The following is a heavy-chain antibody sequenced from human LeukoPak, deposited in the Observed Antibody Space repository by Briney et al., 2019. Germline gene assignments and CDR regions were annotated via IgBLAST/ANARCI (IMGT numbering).Heavy chain of an antibody. D-gene: IGHD6-19*01. Sequence: SETLSLTCTVSGGSISSGGYYWSWIPQHPGKGLEWIGYIYYSGSTYYNPSLKSRVTISVDTSKNQFSLKLSSVTAADTAVYYCARVFYSSGWHVNAFDIWGQGTMVTVSS. V-gene: IGHV4-31*03. CDR1: GGSISSGGYY. CDR3: ARVFYSSGWHVNAFDI. CDR2: IYYSGST. J-gene: IGHJ3*02.